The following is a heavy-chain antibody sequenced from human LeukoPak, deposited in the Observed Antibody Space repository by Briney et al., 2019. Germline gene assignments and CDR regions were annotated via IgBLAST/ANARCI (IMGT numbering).Heavy chain of an antibody. J-gene: IGHJ3*02. Sequence: SETLSLTCTVSGGSISSYYWSWIRQPAAKGLEWIGRIYTSGSTNYNPSLKSRVTMSVDTSKYQFSLRLSSVTAADTAVYYCARVTVVRAGDAFDIWGQGTMVTVSS. D-gene: IGHD3-10*01. CDR2: IYTSGST. CDR3: ARVTVVRAGDAFDI. CDR1: GGSISSYY. V-gene: IGHV4-4*07.